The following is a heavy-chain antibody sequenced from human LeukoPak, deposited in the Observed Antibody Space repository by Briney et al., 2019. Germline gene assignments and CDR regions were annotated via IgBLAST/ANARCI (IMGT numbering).Heavy chain of an antibody. D-gene: IGHD3-22*01. Sequence: ASETLSLTCTVSGGSISSSSYYWGWIRQPPGKGLEWIGSIYYSGSTYYNPSLKSRVTISADTSKNQFSLKLSSVTAADTAVYYCRTYYYDSSGYYYFDYWGQGTLVTVSS. J-gene: IGHJ4*02. V-gene: IGHV4-39*01. CDR2: IYYSGST. CDR3: RTYYYDSSGYYYFDY. CDR1: GGSISSSSYY.